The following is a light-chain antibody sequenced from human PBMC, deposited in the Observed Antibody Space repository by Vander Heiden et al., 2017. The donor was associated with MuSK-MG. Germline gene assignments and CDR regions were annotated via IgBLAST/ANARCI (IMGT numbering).Light chain of an antibody. V-gene: IGKV1-12*01. CDR1: QDISRW. J-gene: IGKJ4*01. Sequence: DIQMTQSPSSVSASVGDTVTITCRASQDISRWLAWYQQKPGKAPKLLIYAASTSLQSGVPSRFSGSRSGTDFTLTISSLQSEDFATYYCQQTNSFPLSFGGGTKVEIK. CDR2: AAST. CDR3: QQTNSFPLS.